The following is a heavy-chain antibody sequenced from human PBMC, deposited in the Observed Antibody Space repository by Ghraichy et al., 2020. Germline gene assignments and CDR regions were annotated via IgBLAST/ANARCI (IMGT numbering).Heavy chain of an antibody. CDR3: AKDIVSGNGHFDY. V-gene: IGHV3-9*01. D-gene: IGHD4-23*01. CDR2: ISWNSGSI. J-gene: IGHJ4*02. Sequence: GGSLRLSCAASGFTFDDYAMHWVRQAPGKGLEWVSGISWNSGSIGYADSVKGRFTISRDNAKNPVYLQMNSLRAEDTALYYCAKDIVSGNGHFDYWGQGTLVTVSS. CDR1: GFTFDDYA.